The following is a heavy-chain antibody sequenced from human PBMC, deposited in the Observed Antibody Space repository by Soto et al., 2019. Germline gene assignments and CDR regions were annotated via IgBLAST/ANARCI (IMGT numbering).Heavy chain of an antibody. J-gene: IGHJ6*02. Sequence: GGSLRLSCAASGFTFSSYAMSWVRQAPGKGLEWVSAISGSGGSTYYADSVKGRFTISRDNSKNTLYLQMNSLRAEDTAVYYCAKDHVEGTIFRVVIAYRYYYYGMDVWGQGTTVTVSS. CDR1: GFTFSSYA. CDR2: ISGSGGST. D-gene: IGHD3-3*01. CDR3: AKDHVEGTIFRVVIAYRYYYYGMDV. V-gene: IGHV3-23*01.